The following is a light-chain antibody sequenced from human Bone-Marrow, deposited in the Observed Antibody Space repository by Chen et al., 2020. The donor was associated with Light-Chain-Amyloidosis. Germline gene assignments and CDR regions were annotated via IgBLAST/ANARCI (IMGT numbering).Light chain of an antibody. V-gene: IGLV3-21*02. CDR2: DDR. CDR3: QVWDRSSDRPV. J-gene: IGLJ3*02. CDR1: NIGSTS. Sequence: SYVLTQPSSVSVAPGQTATIACGGNNIGSTSVHWYQQTPGQAPLLFVYDDRDRTSGIPERLSGSNSGNTATLTISRVEAGDEADYYCQVWDRSSDRPVFGGGTKLTVL.